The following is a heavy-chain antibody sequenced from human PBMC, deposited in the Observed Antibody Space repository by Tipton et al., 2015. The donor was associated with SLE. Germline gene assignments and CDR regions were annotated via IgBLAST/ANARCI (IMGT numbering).Heavy chain of an antibody. CDR2: INHSGST. CDR3: ARGYYESNGYYSFSY. CDR1: GGSFSGYY. D-gene: IGHD3-22*01. V-gene: IGHV4-34*01. J-gene: IGHJ4*02. Sequence: TLSLTCAVYGGSFSGYYWSWIRQPPGKGLEWIGEINHSGSTNHNPSLKSRVTISLDRSNNQFSLKVNSMTAADTAVYNCARGYYESNGYYSFSYWGLGALVTVS.